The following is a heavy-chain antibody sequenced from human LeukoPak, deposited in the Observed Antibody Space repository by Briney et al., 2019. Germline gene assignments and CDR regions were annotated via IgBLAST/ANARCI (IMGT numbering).Heavy chain of an antibody. Sequence: GASVKVSCKASGYTFTSYYMHWVRQAPGQGLEWMGIINPSGGSTSYAQKFQGRVTMTRDTSTSTVYMELSSLRSDDTAVYYCARGGDIVVVTADGDAFDIWGQGTMVTVSS. V-gene: IGHV1-46*01. CDR2: INPSGGST. J-gene: IGHJ3*02. CDR1: GYTFTSYY. D-gene: IGHD2-21*02. CDR3: ARGGDIVVVTADGDAFDI.